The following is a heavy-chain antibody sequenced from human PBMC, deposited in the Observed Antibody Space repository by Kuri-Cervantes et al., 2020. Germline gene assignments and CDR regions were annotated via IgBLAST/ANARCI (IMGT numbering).Heavy chain of an antibody. CDR1: GFTVSSNY. CDR2: IYSGGST. V-gene: IGHV3-53*01. CDR3: ARDLPIAVAAHWFDP. D-gene: IGHD6-19*01. J-gene: IGHJ5*02. Sequence: GGSLRLSCAASGFTVSSNYMSWVRQAPGKGLEWVSVIYSGGSTYYADSVKGRFTISRDNAKNSLYLQMNSLRAEDTAVYYCARDLPIAVAAHWFDPWGQGTLVTVSS.